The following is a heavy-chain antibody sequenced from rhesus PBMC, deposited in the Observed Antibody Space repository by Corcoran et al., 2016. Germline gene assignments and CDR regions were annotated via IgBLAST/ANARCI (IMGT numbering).Heavy chain of an antibody. CDR2: IYGSGSST. J-gene: IGHJ4*01. D-gene: IGHD4-29*01. CDR1: GGSISSSY. CDR3: ARDGSVAAKGDVDY. V-gene: IGHV4-169*02. Sequence: QLQLQESGPGLVKPSETLSVTCAVSGGSISSSYWSWIRQAPGKGLAWIGYIYGSGSSTNYNPALKSRVTLTGDTTKTQLSLKLSSVTTADTAGYYCARDGSVAAKGDVDYWGQGVLVTVSS.